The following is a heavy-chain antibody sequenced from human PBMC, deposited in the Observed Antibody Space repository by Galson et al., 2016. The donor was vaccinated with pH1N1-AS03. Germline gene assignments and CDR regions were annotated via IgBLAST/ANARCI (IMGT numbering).Heavy chain of an antibody. CDR1: GFTFTGYW. CDR3: ARTNWFDY. CDR2: IKGDGSEK. V-gene: IGHV3-7*01. J-gene: IGHJ4*02. Sequence: SLRLSCAASGFTFTGYWMSWVRQAPGKGLGWVANIKGDGSEKVYVDSVKGRFTISRDNAKNSLYLQMDSLRAEDTAVYYCARTNWFDYWGQGTLVTVSS. D-gene: IGHD7-27*01.